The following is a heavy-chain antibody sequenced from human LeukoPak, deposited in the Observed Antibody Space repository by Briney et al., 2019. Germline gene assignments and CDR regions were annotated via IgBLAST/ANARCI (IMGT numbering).Heavy chain of an antibody. J-gene: IGHJ6*03. CDR1: GFTFSSYW. CDR2: INSDGSST. V-gene: IGHV3-74*01. Sequence: GGSLRLSCAASGFTFSSYWMHWVRHAPGKGLVWVSRINSDGSSTSYADSVKGRFTISRDNAKHTLYLQVNSLRAEDTAVYYCARGSVWGYYYYMDVWGKGTTVTISS. D-gene: IGHD3-10*01. CDR3: ARGSVWGYYYYMDV.